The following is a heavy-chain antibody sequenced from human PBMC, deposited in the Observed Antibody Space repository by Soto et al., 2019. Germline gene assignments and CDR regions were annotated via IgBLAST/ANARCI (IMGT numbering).Heavy chain of an antibody. D-gene: IGHD6-13*01. V-gene: IGHV1-69*13. CDR3: AGRGRSRLYAY. Sequence: ASVKVSCKASGGTFSSYASSWVRQAPGQGLEWMGGIIPIFGTANYAQKFQGRVTITADESTSTAYMELRSLRSEDTAVYYCAGRGRSRLYAYWVQGTLVTVSS. J-gene: IGHJ4*02. CDR2: IIPIFGTA. CDR1: GGTFSSYA.